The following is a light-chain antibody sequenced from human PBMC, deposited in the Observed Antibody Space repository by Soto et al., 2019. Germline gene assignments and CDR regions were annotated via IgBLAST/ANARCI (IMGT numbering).Light chain of an antibody. Sequence: IVMTQFPLSLPVTPGEPASISCRSSQSLLHSNGYNYLDLYLQKPGQSPQLLIYLGSDRASGVPDRFSGSGSGTDFTLKISRVEAEDVGVYYCMQALQIPPTFGQGTRLEIK. J-gene: IGKJ5*01. CDR2: LGS. CDR1: QSLLHSNGYNY. CDR3: MQALQIPPT. V-gene: IGKV2-28*01.